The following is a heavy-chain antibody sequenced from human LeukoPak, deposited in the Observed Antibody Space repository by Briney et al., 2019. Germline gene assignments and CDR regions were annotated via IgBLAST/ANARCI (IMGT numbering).Heavy chain of an antibody. CDR2: VNPNSGNT. V-gene: IGHV1-8*01. CDR1: GYTFSSYD. CDR3: ARAIRNQLLSDY. J-gene: IGHJ4*02. D-gene: IGHD2-2*01. Sequence: ASVKVSCNTSGYTFSSYDVIWVRLAPGQELEWMGWVNPNSGNTGYAQKFQGRATMTGDTSIGTAYMELSSLISDDTAVYYCARAIRNQLLSDYWGQGTLVTVSS.